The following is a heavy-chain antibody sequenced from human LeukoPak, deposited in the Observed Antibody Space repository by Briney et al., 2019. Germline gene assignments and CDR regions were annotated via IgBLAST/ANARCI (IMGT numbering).Heavy chain of an antibody. CDR2: ISSSGSTL. CDR3: VRGLDYNVAWVY. Sequence: GGSLRLSCVVSGFTFSSFEMNWVRQAPGRGLEWVSYISSSGSTLYYADSVKGRFSISRDNAKNSLYLQMNSLRAEDTAVYYCVRGLDYNVAWVYWGQGTLVTVSS. CDR1: GFTFSSFE. D-gene: IGHD3-10*01. J-gene: IGHJ4*02. V-gene: IGHV3-48*03.